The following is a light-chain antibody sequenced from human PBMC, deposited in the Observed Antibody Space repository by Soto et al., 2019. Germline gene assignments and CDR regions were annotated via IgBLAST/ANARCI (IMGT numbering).Light chain of an antibody. Sequence: KLTQSPSSLSASVGHRVTLTCRASQTISSWLAWYQQKPGKAPKLLIYAASSLQSGVPSRFSGSGSGTDFTLTISSLQPEDFATYYCQQSYSTPRTFGQGTKVDI. V-gene: IGKV1-39*01. CDR2: AAS. CDR1: QTISSW. J-gene: IGKJ1*01. CDR3: QQSYSTPRT.